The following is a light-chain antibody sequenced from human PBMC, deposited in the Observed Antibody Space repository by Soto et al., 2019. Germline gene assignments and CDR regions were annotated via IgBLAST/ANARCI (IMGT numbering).Light chain of an antibody. J-gene: IGKJ1*01. CDR2: DAS. V-gene: IGKV3-15*01. Sequence: EIVMTQSPATLSVSPGQRATLSCRASQSISGTLAWYQQRPGQAPRLLIYDASTRATGIPARFRGSGSGTEFTLTISSLQSEDSATYYCQQYNSWPPKTFGQGTKGEIK. CDR3: QQYNSWPPKT. CDR1: QSISGT.